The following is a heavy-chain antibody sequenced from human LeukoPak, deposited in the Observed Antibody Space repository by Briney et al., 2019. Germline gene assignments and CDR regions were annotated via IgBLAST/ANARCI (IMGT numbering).Heavy chain of an antibody. Sequence: GGFLRLSCVGSGLTFDDYAMHWVRQAPGKGLEWVSGINWNSGSTGYADSVKGRFTISRDNAKNSLYLQMNSLKTEDMALYYCTKPSNSYYYDTSGYYFDSWGQGTLVTVSS. D-gene: IGHD3-22*01. J-gene: IGHJ4*02. CDR3: TKPSNSYYYDTSGYYFDS. CDR2: INWNSGST. V-gene: IGHV3-9*03. CDR1: GLTFDDYA.